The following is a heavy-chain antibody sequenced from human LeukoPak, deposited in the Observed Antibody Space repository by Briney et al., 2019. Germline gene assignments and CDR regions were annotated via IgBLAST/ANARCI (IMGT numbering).Heavy chain of an antibody. Sequence: PGRSLRLSCAASGFTFSSYGMHWVRQAPGKGLEWVAVIWYDGSNKYYADSVKGRFTISRDNSKNTLYLQMNSLRAEDTAVYYCARDLDTVHTDAFDIWGQGTMVTVSS. V-gene: IGHV3-33*01. J-gene: IGHJ3*02. CDR1: GFTFSSYG. D-gene: IGHD4-11*01. CDR2: IWYDGSNK. CDR3: ARDLDTVHTDAFDI.